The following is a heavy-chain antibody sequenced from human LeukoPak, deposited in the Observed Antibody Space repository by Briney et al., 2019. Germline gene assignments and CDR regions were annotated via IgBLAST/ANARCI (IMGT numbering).Heavy chain of an antibody. D-gene: IGHD3-22*01. V-gene: IGHV3-21*01. CDR3: ARAIYDKGALFDY. CDR1: GFTFSSYS. Sequence: GSLRLSCAASGFTFSSYSMNWVRQAPGKGLEWVSSISSSSYIYYADSVKGRFTISRDNAKNSLYLQMNSLRAEDTAVYYCARAIYDKGALFDYWGQGTLVTVSS. J-gene: IGHJ4*02. CDR2: ISSSSYI.